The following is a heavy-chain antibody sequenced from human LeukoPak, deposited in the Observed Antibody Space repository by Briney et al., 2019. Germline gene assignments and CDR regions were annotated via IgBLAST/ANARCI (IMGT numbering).Heavy chain of an antibody. CDR2: ISGSGGST. V-gene: IGHV3-23*01. J-gene: IGHJ4*02. Sequence: GGSLRLSCAASGFTFSSYAMSWVRQAPGKGLEWVSAISGSGGSTYYADSVKGRFTISRDNSKNTLYLQMNSLRAEDTAVYYCAKDRGAGGAISGYYYAWGQGTLVTVSS. CDR3: AKDRGAGGAISGYYYA. CDR1: GFTFSSYA. D-gene: IGHD3-22*01.